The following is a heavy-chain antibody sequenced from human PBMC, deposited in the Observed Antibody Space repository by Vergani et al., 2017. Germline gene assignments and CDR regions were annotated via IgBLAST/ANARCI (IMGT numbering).Heavy chain of an antibody. CDR3: ARVHGYSYGYYYYYYMDV. Sequence: QVQLQESGPGLVKPSETLSLTCTVYGGSFSGYYWSWIRQPPGKGLEWIGEINHSGSTNYNPSLKSRVTISVDTSKNQFSLKLSSVTAADTAVYYCARVHGYSYGYYYYYYMDVWGKGTTVTVSS. CDR1: GGSFSGYY. J-gene: IGHJ6*03. D-gene: IGHD5-18*01. CDR2: INHSGST. V-gene: IGHV4-34*01.